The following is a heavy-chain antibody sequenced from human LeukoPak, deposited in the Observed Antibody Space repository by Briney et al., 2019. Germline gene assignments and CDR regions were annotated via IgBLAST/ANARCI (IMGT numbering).Heavy chain of an antibody. CDR3: ARKDSSGSLDY. Sequence: ASVKVSCNASGDIFNSYSVSWVRQAPGQGLGWMGWISAYNGNTNYAQKLQGRVTMTTDTSTSTAYMELRSLRSDDTAVYYCARKDSSGSLDYWGQGTLVTVSS. CDR2: ISAYNGNT. CDR1: GDIFNSYS. J-gene: IGHJ4*02. D-gene: IGHD6-19*01. V-gene: IGHV1-18*01.